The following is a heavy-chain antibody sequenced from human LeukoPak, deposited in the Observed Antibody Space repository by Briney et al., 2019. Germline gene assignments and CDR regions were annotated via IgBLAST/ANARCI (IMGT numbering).Heavy chain of an antibody. D-gene: IGHD6-13*01. CDR1: GFTFSDYS. CDR2: ITSLSSNI. Sequence: GVSVRLSCAASGFTFSDYSMNWVRQAPGKGLEWVSSITSLSSNIYYADSVKGRFTLSGDNAKSSLYLQMRSLRAEDTAVYYCARGPMRIASSGPYCFDRWGPGTLVTVSS. CDR3: ARGPMRIASSGPYCFDR. V-gene: IGHV3-21*06. J-gene: IGHJ5*02.